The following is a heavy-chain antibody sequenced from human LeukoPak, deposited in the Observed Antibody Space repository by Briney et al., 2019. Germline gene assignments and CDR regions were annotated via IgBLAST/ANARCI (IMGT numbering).Heavy chain of an antibody. CDR1: GFTFSSYG. CDR3: AKDTRFLEWLSRGY. V-gene: IGHV3-30*02. J-gene: IGHJ4*02. Sequence: GGSLRLSCAASGFTFSSYGMHWVRQAPGKGLEWVAFIRCDGSNKYYADSVKGRFTISRDNSKNTLYLQMNSLRAEDTAVYYCAKDTRFLEWLSRGYWGQGTLVTVSS. CDR2: IRCDGSNK. D-gene: IGHD3-3*01.